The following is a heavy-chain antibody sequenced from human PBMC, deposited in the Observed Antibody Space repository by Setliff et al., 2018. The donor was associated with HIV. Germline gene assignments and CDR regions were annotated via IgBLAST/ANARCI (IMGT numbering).Heavy chain of an antibody. CDR2: IYYTGST. CDR1: GDSVSGYY. D-gene: IGHD3-9*01. J-gene: IGHJ4*02. V-gene: IGHV4-59*02. CDR3: ARGNPYFDILTGYWSHFFDY. Sequence: SETLSLTCTVSGDSVSGYYWTWIRQPPGKGLEWIGDIYYTGSTNFNASLKSRVTISLDTPKNQFSLKVSSVSAADTAIYYCARGNPYFDILTGYWSHFFDYWGQGTPVTVSS.